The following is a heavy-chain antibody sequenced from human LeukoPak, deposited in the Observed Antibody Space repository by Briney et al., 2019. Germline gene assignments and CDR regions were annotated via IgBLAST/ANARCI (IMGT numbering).Heavy chain of an antibody. D-gene: IGHD1-26*01. Sequence: GGSLRLSCAASGXTFSSYEVNWVRQAPGKGLEWVSYISSSGSTIYYADSVKGRFTISRDNAKNSLYLQMNSLRAEDTAVYYCARGDSGSYYFDYWGQGTLVTVSS. CDR2: ISSSGSTI. CDR3: ARGDSGSYYFDY. V-gene: IGHV3-48*03. CDR1: GXTFSSYE. J-gene: IGHJ4*02.